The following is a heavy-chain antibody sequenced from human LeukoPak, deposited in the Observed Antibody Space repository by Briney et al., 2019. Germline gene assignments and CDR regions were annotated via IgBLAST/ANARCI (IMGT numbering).Heavy chain of an antibody. V-gene: IGHV3-30-3*01. J-gene: IGHJ4*02. D-gene: IGHD6-19*01. CDR3: ARRSTAWYFLDS. Sequence: GGSLRLSCAASGFTFSRYAMHWVRQAPGKGLEWVAVISYDGNNKFYADSVTGRFTISRDNSKNTLNLQMNSLRPEDTALYYCARRSTAWYFLDSWGQGTLVTVSS. CDR1: GFTFSRYA. CDR2: ISYDGNNK.